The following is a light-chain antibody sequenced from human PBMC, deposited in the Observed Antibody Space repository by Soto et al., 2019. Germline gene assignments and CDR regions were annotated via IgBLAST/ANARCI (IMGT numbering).Light chain of an antibody. V-gene: IGKV3-20*01. CDR3: QQYAESPIT. J-gene: IGKJ5*01. Sequence: EIVLTQSPGTLSLSPGEGTTLSCTASHLVKKNYLAWYQQKAGQAPRLLIYAASARATGIPDRFSGRGSGTDVTLTISRLEPEDVAVFYCQQYAESPITFGQGTRLEIK. CDR1: HLVKKNY. CDR2: AAS.